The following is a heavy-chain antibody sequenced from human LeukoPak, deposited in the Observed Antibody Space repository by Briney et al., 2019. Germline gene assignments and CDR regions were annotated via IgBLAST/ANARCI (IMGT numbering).Heavy chain of an antibody. CDR1: GFIFNNFW. D-gene: IGHD1-26*01. V-gene: IGHV3-74*01. Sequence: GGSLRLSCAASGFIFNNFWMHWVRQDPGRGLEWVSRINGDGSDTYYADSVKGRFTISRDNSKNTLYLQVNSLRAEDTAVYYCAKDRSGSYENWGQGTLVTVSS. CDR2: INGDGSDT. J-gene: IGHJ4*02. CDR3: AKDRSGSYEN.